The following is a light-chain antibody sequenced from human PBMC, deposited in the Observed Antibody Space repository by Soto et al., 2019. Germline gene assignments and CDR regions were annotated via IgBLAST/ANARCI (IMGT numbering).Light chain of an antibody. CDR3: QKYNEWPALT. CDR2: GAS. Sequence: EIVMTQSPVTLSVSPGERATLSCRASQSVSSNLAWYQQKVGQAPRLLVYGASIRAPGVPDRFSGSGSGTEFTLTINSLQSEDFALYYCQKYNEWPALTIGGGTKVDIK. V-gene: IGKV3-15*01. CDR1: QSVSSN. J-gene: IGKJ4*01.